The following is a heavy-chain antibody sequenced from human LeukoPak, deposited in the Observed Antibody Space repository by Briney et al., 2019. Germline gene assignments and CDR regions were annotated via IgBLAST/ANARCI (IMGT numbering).Heavy chain of an antibody. D-gene: IGHD6-19*01. CDR1: GGSISSYY. V-gene: IGHV4-59*01. CDR3: ARDLTSGWYGFDY. CDR2: IYYSGST. Sequence: PSETLSLTCTVSGGSISSYYWSWIRQPPGKGLEWIGYIYYSGSTNYRPSLKSRVTISVDTSKNQFSLKLSSVTAADTAVYYCARDLTSGWYGFDYWGQGTLVTVSS. J-gene: IGHJ4*02.